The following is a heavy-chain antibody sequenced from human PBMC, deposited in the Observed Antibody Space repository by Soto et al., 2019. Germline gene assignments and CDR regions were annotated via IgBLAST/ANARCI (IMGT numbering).Heavy chain of an antibody. CDR1: GFTFSSYD. Sequence: PGGSLRLSCAASGFTFSSYDMHWVRQATGKGLEWVSAIGTAGDTYYPGSVKGRFTISRENAKNSLYLQMNSLRAGDTAVYYCARETPKYYDFWSGYYKAGGMDVWGQGTTVTVSS. V-gene: IGHV3-13*01. CDR3: ARETPKYYDFWSGYYKAGGMDV. J-gene: IGHJ6*02. D-gene: IGHD3-3*01. CDR2: IGTAGDT.